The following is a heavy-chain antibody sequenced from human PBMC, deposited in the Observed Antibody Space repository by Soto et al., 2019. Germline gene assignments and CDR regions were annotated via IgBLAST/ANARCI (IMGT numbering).Heavy chain of an antibody. Sequence: QVQLVQSGAEVKKPGASVKVSCKASGYTFTSYGISWVRQAPGQGLDWMGWISAYNGNTNYAEKLHGRDTMTTDTSTRTANMELRSLRSDDTAVYYCATYYYSSGSQDYYGMDGWGQGTKVTVSS. J-gene: IGHJ6*02. CDR2: ISAYNGNT. V-gene: IGHV1-18*01. D-gene: IGHD3-10*01. CDR3: ATYYYSSGSQDYYGMDG. CDR1: GYTFTSYG.